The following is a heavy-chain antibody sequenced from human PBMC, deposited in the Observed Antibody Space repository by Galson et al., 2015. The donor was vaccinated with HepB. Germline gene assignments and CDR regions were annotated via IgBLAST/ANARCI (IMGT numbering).Heavy chain of an antibody. J-gene: IGHJ4*02. Sequence: SLRLSCAASGFTFSSHAMNWVRQAPGKGLEWVSSISGSGVSTYYVDFVRGRFAISRDNSRNTLYLQMNSLRVEDTAVYYCSRRSAYDSGGFDYWGQGILVTVSS. CDR2: ISGSGVST. D-gene: IGHD5-12*01. V-gene: IGHV3-23*01. CDR1: GFTFSSHA. CDR3: SRRSAYDSGGFDY.